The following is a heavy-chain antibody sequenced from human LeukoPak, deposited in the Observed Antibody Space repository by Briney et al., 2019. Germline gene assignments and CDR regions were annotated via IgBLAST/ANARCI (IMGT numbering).Heavy chain of an antibody. D-gene: IGHD3-3*01. V-gene: IGHV3-23*01. CDR2: ISGSGGST. Sequence: PGGSLRVSCAASGFTFSSYAMSWVRQAPGKGLEWVSAISGSGGSTYYADSVKGRFTISRDNSKNTLYLQMNSLRPVDTAVYYCAKDHEGFGVRGQGTLVTVSS. CDR1: GFTFSSYA. J-gene: IGHJ4*02. CDR3: AKDHEGFGV.